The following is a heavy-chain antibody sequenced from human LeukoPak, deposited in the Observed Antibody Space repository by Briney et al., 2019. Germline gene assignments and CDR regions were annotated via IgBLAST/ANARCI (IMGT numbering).Heavy chain of an antibody. CDR3: ARGKKKRGTVTNPPGYYYYMDV. V-gene: IGHV1-8*03. CDR2: MNPNSGNT. J-gene: IGHJ6*03. CDR1: GYTFTSYY. D-gene: IGHD4-11*01. Sequence: GASVKVSCKASGYTFTSYYMHWVRQAPGQGLEWMGWMNPNSGNTGYAQKFQGRVTITRNTSISTAYMELSSLRSEDTAVYYCARGKKKRGTVTNPPGYYYYMDVWGKGTTVTVSS.